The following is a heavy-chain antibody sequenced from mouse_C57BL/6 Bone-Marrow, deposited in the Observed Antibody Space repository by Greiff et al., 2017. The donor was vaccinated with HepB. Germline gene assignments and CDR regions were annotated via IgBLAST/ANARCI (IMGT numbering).Heavy chain of an antibody. J-gene: IGHJ1*03. CDR2: IHPSDSDT. CDR3: AITGYYGSSYWYFDV. Sequence: QVQLQQPGAELVKPGASVKVSCKASGYTFTSYWMHWVKQRPGQGLEWIGRIHPSDSDTNYNQKFKDKATLTVDKSSSTAYMQLSSLTSEDSAVYYCAITGYYGSSYWYFDVWGTGTTVTVSS. D-gene: IGHD1-1*01. V-gene: IGHV1-74*01. CDR1: GYTFTSYW.